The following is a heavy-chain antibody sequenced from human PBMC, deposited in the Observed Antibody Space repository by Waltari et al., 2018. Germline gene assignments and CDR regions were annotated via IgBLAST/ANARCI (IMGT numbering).Heavy chain of an antibody. D-gene: IGHD6-13*01. J-gene: IGHJ4*02. Sequence: QVQLQESGPGLVKPSETLSLTCTVSGYSISSGYYWGWIRQPPGKELEFIGYIRGSSGTANHNPSLKSRVTISKDTSKNQFSLKLSSVTAADTAVYYCARAPGIAAAIWGQGVLVTVSS. CDR1: GYSISSGYY. CDR3: ARAPGIAAAI. V-gene: IGHV4-38-2*02. CDR2: IRGSSGTA.